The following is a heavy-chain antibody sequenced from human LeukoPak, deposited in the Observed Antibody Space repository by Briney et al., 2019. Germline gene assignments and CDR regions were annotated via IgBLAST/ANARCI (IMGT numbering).Heavy chain of an antibody. D-gene: IGHD3-9*01. V-gene: IGHV4-38-2*02. CDR3: ARGGILTGYHSDY. CDR1: GYSISSGYY. Sequence: PSETLSLTCTVSGYSISSGYYWGWIRQPPGKGLEWIGSIYHSGSTYYNPSLKSRVTISVDTSKNQFSLKLSSVTAADTAVYYCARGGILTGYHSDYWGQGTLVTGPS. CDR2: IYHSGST. J-gene: IGHJ4*02.